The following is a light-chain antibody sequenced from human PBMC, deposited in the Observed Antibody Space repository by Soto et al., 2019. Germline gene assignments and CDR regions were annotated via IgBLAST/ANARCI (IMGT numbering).Light chain of an antibody. V-gene: IGKV1-9*01. CDR1: QGISSY. CDR3: QQRSNWPIT. Sequence: IQLTQSPSSLSASVGDRVTITCRASQGISSYLAWYQQKPGKAPKLLIYAASSLQSGVPSRFSGSGSGTEFTLTISSLQPDDFAVYYCQQRSNWPITFGQGTRLEIK. CDR2: AAS. J-gene: IGKJ5*01.